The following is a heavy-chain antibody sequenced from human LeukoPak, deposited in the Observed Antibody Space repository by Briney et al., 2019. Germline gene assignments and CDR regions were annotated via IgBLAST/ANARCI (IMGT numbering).Heavy chain of an antibody. V-gene: IGHV3-20*04. CDR1: GFTFGDYG. D-gene: IGHD3-22*01. Sequence: GGSLRLSCAASGFTFGDYGMSWVRQAPGKGLEWVSGINWNGGSTGYADSVKGRFTISRDNAKNSLYLQMNSLRAEDTASYYCARDGGDYYDSSGYYYYFDYWGQGTLVTVSS. CDR2: INWNGGST. J-gene: IGHJ4*02. CDR3: ARDGGDYYDSSGYYYYFDY.